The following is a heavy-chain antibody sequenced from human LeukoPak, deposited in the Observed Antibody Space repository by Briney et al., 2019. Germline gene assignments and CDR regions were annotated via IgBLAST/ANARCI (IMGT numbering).Heavy chain of an antibody. D-gene: IGHD2-2*01. CDR3: AGAWVCSSTSCNYYYYYGMDV. CDR1: GGSFSGYY. V-gene: IGHV4-34*01. Sequence: PSETLSLTCAVYGGSFSGYYWSWIRQPPGKGLEWIGEINHSGSTNYNPSLKSRVTISVDTSKNQFSLKLSSVTAADTAVYYCAGAWVCSSTSCNYYYYYGMDVWGQGTTVTVSS. CDR2: INHSGST. J-gene: IGHJ6*02.